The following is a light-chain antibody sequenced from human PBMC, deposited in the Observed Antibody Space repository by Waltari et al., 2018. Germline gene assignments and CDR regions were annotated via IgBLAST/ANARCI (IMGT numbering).Light chain of an antibody. CDR2: GAS. V-gene: IGKV3-15*01. Sequence: ATLSCRASQSVTSNLAWYQHRPGQAPRLLIYGASTRPTGIPARFSGSGSGTEFTLTISGLQSDDFAVYYCQHYHTWPPKTFGQGTRVEIK. CDR1: QSVTSN. CDR3: QHYHTWPPKT. J-gene: IGKJ1*01.